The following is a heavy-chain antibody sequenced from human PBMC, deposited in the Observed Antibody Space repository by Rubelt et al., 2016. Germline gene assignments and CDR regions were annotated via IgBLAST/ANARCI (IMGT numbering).Heavy chain of an antibody. D-gene: IGHD6-19*01. CDR3: ARHPLSSGCPDY. V-gene: IGHV4-59*08. CDR1: GGSISNYY. Sequence: QVQLQESGPGLVKSSETLSLTCTVSGGSISNYYWSWIRQPPGKGLEWIGYVSDTASTNYNPSLKSRVTISVDTSKNQFPLRLSSVTAADTAVDYCARHPLSSGCPDYWGQGTLVTVSS. CDR2: VSDTAST. J-gene: IGHJ4*02.